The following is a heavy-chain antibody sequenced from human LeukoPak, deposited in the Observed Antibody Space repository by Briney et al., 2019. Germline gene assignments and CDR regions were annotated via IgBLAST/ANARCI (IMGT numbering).Heavy chain of an antibody. V-gene: IGHV3-30*18. D-gene: IGHD3-10*01. Sequence: GGSLRLSCAASGFTFSSYGMHWVRQAPGKGLEWVAVISYDGSNKYYTDSVKGRFTISRDNSKNTLYLQMNSLRAEDTAVYYCAKSYYYGSGSPSLDYWGQGTLVTVSS. J-gene: IGHJ4*02. CDR2: ISYDGSNK. CDR1: GFTFSSYG. CDR3: AKSYYYGSGSPSLDY.